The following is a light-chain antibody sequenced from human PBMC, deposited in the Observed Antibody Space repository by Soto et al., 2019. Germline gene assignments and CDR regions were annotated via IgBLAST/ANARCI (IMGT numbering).Light chain of an antibody. CDR1: SSDVGGYNF. CDR2: DVS. V-gene: IGLV2-11*01. CDR3: CSYAGSYTWV. Sequence: QSALTQPRSVSGSPGQSVTISCTGTSSDVGGYNFVSWYQQHPGKAPKLMICDVSKRPSGVPDRFSGSKSGNTASLIISGLQAEDEADYYCCSYAGSYTWVFGGGTKVTVL. J-gene: IGLJ3*02.